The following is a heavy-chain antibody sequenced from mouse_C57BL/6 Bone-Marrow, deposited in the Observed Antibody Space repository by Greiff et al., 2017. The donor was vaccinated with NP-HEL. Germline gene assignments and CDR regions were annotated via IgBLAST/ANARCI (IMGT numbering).Heavy chain of an antibody. V-gene: IGHV1-54*01. CDR3: ARQVYPYYFDY. Sequence: QVQLKESGAELVRPGTSVKVSCKASGYAFTNYLIEWVKQRPGQGLEWIGVINPGSGGTNYNEKFKGKATLTADKSSSTAYMQLSSLTSEDSAVYFCARQVYPYYFDYWGQGTTLTVSS. J-gene: IGHJ2*01. CDR1: GYAFTNYL. CDR2: INPGSGGT. D-gene: IGHD2-1*01.